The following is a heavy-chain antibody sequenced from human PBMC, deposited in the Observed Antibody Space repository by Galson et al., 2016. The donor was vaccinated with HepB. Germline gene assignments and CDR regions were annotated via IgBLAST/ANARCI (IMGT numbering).Heavy chain of an antibody. V-gene: IGHV3-23*01. CDR1: GFTFDRHA. CDR3: AKDRGIIVLTAPALDV. Sequence: SLRLSCAGSGFTFDRHAMNWVRQAPGKGLEWVSGIGSVGGSTHYADSVKGRFTISRDNSQNTLYLQINRLRVEDTAVYYCAKDRGIIVLTAPALDVWGQGATVTVSS. CDR2: IGSVGGST. J-gene: IGHJ6*02. D-gene: IGHD3-22*01.